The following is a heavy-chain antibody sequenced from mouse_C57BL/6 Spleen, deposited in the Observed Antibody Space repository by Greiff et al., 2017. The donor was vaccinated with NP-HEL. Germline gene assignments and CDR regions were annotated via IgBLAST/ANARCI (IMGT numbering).Heavy chain of an antibody. CDR1: GYAFSSYW. CDR2: IYPGDGDT. CDR3: ARKRELGRFDY. J-gene: IGHJ2*01. D-gene: IGHD4-1*01. V-gene: IGHV1-80*01. Sequence: VKLQESGAELVKPGASVKISCKASGYAFSSYWMNWVKQRPGKGLEWIGQIYPGDGDTNYNGKFKGKATLTADKSSSTAYMQLSSLTSEDSEVYFWARKRELGRFDYWGQGTTLTVSS.